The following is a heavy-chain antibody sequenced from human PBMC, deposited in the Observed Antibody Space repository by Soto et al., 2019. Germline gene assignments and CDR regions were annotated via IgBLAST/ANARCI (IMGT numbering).Heavy chain of an antibody. Sequence: QVQLVQSGAEVKKPGSSGKVSCKASGGTFSSYAISWVRQAPGQGLEWMGGIIPIFGTANYAQKFQGRVTITADKSTSTAYMELSSLRSEDTAVYYCAGRLYYCGGDCYYQNWGQGTLVTVSS. CDR2: IIPIFGTA. D-gene: IGHD2-21*02. J-gene: IGHJ4*02. V-gene: IGHV1-69*06. CDR3: AGRLYYCGGDCYYQN. CDR1: GGTFSSYA.